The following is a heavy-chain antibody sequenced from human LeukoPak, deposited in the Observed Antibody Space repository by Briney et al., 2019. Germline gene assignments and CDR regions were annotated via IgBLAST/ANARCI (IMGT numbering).Heavy chain of an antibody. CDR1: GFTFSDYN. CDR3: AKDQGLGITGTTWPFDY. V-gene: IGHV3-11*01. J-gene: IGHJ4*02. Sequence: GGSLRLSCAASGFTFSDYNMRWIRQAPGKGLEWVSSISRSGSTKYYADSVKGRFTISRDNAKNSLFLQMNSLRAEDTAVYYCAKDQGLGITGTTWPFDYWGQGTLVTVSS. D-gene: IGHD1-7*01. CDR2: ISRSGSTK.